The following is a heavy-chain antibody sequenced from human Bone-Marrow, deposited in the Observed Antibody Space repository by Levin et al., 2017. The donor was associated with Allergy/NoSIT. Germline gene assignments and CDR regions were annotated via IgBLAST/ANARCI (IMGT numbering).Heavy chain of an antibody. D-gene: IGHD1-26*01. CDR1: GFTFDDYA. Sequence: LSLTCAASGFTFDDYAMHWVRQAPGKGLEWVSGISWNSGSIGYADSVKGRFTISRDNAKNSLYLQMNSLRAEDTALYYCAKGVVGATTGYYYYGMDVWGQGTTVTVSS. CDR2: ISWNSGSI. V-gene: IGHV3-9*01. CDR3: AKGVVGATTGYYYYGMDV. J-gene: IGHJ6*02.